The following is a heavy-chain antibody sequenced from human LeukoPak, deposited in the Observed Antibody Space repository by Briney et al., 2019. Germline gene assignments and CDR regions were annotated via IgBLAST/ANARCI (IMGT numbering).Heavy chain of an antibody. Sequence: ASVKVPCKASGYTFTGYYMHWVRQAPGQGLEWMGWINPSSGGTNYAQKFQGRVTMTRDTSISTAYMELSRLRSDDTAVYYCARVEWQFKDPIDYWGQGTLVTVSS. CDR3: ARVEWQFKDPIDY. J-gene: IGHJ4*02. V-gene: IGHV1-2*02. CDR1: GYTFTGYY. CDR2: INPSSGGT. D-gene: IGHD2-8*01.